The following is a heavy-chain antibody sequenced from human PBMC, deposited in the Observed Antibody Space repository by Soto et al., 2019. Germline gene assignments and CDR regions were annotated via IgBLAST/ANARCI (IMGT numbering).Heavy chain of an antibody. Sequence: EVQLVESGGGLVKPGGSLRLSCAASGFTFSNAWMSWVRQAPGKGLEWVGRIKSKTDGGTTDYAAPAKGRFTISRDDSKNTLYLLMNSLKTDDTAVYYCTTDKAVIVVVPAAIRMCWSRGMDVWGQGTTVSVSS. CDR2: IKSKTDGGTT. V-gene: IGHV3-15*01. CDR3: TTDKAVIVVVPAAIRMCWSRGMDV. J-gene: IGHJ6*02. CDR1: GFTFSNAW. D-gene: IGHD2-2*02.